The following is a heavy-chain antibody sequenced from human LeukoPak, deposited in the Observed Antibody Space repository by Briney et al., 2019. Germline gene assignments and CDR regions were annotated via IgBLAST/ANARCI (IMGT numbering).Heavy chain of an antibody. CDR2: IDYSGRT. Sequence: PSETLSLTCSISGNSISNFYWSWIRQPPGMGLEWIGYIDYSGRTSYNPSLKSRVTMSVDTSKNQFSLKLSSVTAADTAVYYCARAGGSGSYYILAWVYWGQGTLVTVSS. D-gene: IGHD3-10*01. CDR1: GNSISNFY. J-gene: IGHJ4*02. CDR3: ARAGGSGSYYILAWVY. V-gene: IGHV4-59*12.